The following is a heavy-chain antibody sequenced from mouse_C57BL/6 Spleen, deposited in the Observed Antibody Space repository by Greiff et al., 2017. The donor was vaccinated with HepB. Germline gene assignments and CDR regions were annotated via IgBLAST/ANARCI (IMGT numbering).Heavy chain of an antibody. V-gene: IGHV5-9*01. D-gene: IGHD1-1*01. CDR2: ISGGGGNT. Sequence: VQLKESGGGLVKPGGSLKLSCAASGFTFSSYTMSWVRQTPEKRLEWVATISGGGGNTYYPDSVKGRFTISRDNAKNTLYLQMSSLRSEDTALYYCARLLRYFDYWGQGTTLTVSS. CDR3: ARLLRYFDY. CDR1: GFTFSSYT. J-gene: IGHJ2*01.